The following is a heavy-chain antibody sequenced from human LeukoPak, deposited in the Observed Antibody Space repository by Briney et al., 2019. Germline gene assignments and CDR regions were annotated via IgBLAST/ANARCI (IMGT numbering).Heavy chain of an antibody. CDR2: IIPILGIA. D-gene: IGHD7-27*01. V-gene: IGHV1-69*04. CDR3: AREELLNWGSKENAFDI. CDR1: GGTFSSYA. Sequence: GASVKVSCKASGGTFSSYAISWVRQAPGQGLEWMGRIIPILGIANYAQKFQGRVTITADKSTSTAYMELSSLRSEDTAVYYCAREELLNWGSKENAFDIWGQGTMVTVSS. J-gene: IGHJ3*02.